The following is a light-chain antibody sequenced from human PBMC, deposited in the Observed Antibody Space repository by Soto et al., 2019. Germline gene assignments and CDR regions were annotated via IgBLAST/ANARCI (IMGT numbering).Light chain of an antibody. J-gene: IGLJ1*01. Sequence: QSVLTPPASVSGSPGQSITISCTGTSSDVGGYNYVSWYQHHPGKAPKLMIYDVTYRPSGVSNRFSGSKSGSTASLTISGLQAEDEADYYCASYRNSGTLEVFGAGTKLTVL. V-gene: IGLV2-14*03. CDR2: DVT. CDR1: SSDVGGYNY. CDR3: ASYRNSGTLEV.